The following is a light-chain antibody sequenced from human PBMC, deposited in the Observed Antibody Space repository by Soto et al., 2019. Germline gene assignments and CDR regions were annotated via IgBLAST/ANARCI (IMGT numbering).Light chain of an antibody. V-gene: IGKV3-20*01. CDR1: QSVANSF. CDR2: GAS. J-gene: IGKJ4*01. Sequence: EIVLTQSPGTLSLSPGERATLSCRASQSVANSFLAWYQQKGGQAPRLLIYGASSRAPGIPDRFRGTGSGTDFTLIITRLEPEDFAVYYCQHYGGSPLVTIGGGTKVEI. CDR3: QHYGGSPLVT.